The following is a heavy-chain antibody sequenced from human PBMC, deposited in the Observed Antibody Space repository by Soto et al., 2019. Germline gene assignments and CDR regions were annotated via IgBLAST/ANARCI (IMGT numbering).Heavy chain of an antibody. CDR1: GYTFTGYY. CDR2: INPNSGGT. D-gene: IGHD3-3*01. CDR3: ARGGRITIFGVAQENWFDP. J-gene: IGHJ5*02. V-gene: IGHV1-2*04. Sequence: GASVKVSCKASGYTFTGYYMHWVRQAPGQGLEWMGWINPNSGGTNYAQKFQGWVTMTRDTSISTAYMELSRLRSDDTAVYYCARGGRITIFGVAQENWFDPWGQGTLVTVSS.